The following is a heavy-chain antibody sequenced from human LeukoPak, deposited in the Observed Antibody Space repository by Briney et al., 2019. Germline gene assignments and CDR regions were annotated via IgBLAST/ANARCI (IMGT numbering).Heavy chain of an antibody. CDR2: IYYSGST. V-gene: IGHV4-59*11. CDR1: GGSISSHY. J-gene: IGHJ4*02. Sequence: PSETLSLTCTVSGGSISSHYWSWIRQPPGKGLDWIGYIYYSGSTNYNPSLKSRVTISVDTSKNQFSLKLSSVTAADTAVYYCARAHVLTRHQSFDYWGQGTLVTVSS. D-gene: IGHD2-2*01. CDR3: ARAHVLTRHQSFDY.